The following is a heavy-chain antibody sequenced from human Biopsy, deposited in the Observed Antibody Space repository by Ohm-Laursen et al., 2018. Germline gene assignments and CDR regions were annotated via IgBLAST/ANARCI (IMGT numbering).Heavy chain of an antibody. Sequence: SLRLSCAASGFTLNKHGMHWVRQAPGKGLEWVAVIWFDETNKHYADSVKGRFTISRDNSKNMLYLQMNTLRDADTAVYYCARLTGDPSYWGQGILVTVSS. CDR3: ARLTGDPSY. D-gene: IGHD7-27*01. CDR2: IWFDETNK. V-gene: IGHV3-33*01. J-gene: IGHJ4*02. CDR1: GFTLNKHG.